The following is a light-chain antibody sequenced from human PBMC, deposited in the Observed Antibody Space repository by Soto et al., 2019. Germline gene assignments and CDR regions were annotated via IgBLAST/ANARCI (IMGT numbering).Light chain of an antibody. CDR1: SSNIGSNT. J-gene: IGLJ2*01. CDR3: AAWEDSLNGAV. V-gene: IGLV1-44*01. CDR2: SNN. Sequence: QSVLTQPPSASGTPGQRVTISCSGSSSNIGSNTVNWYQQLPGTAPKLLVYSNNQRLSGVPERFSGSKSGTSASLAISGLRSEDEADYYCAAWEDSLNGAVFGGGTKLTVL.